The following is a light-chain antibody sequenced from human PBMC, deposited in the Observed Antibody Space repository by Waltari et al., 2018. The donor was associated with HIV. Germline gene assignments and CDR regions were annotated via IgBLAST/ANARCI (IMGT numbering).Light chain of an antibody. CDR2: EVS. CDR3: SSYTSSSVV. V-gene: IGLV2-14*01. CDR1: SSDVGGYNY. J-gene: IGLJ2*01. Sequence: QSALTQPASVSGSPGQSITTSCTGTSSDVGGYNYVPWYQQHPGKAPKLMIYEVSNRPSGVSNRFSGSKSGNTASLTISGLQAEDEADYYCSSYTSSSVVFGGGTKLTVL.